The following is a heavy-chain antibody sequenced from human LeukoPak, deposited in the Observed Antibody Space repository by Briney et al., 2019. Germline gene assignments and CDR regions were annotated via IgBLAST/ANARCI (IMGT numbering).Heavy chain of an antibody. CDR1: GDSITTTNW. J-gene: IGHJ4*02. V-gene: IGHV4-4*02. CDR2: IYHSGTT. D-gene: IGHD2-21*02. CDR3: LRRTAVYYFDY. Sequence: PSGTLSLTCAVSGDSITTTNWWAWVRQPPGKGLEWIGEIYHSGTTNYGPSLKSRVTMSVDKSRNQFSLNLTSVTAADTAVYYCLRRTAVYYFDYWGRGTPVTVSS.